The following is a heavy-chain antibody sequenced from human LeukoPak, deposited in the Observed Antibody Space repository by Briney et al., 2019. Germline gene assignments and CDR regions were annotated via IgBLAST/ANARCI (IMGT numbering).Heavy chain of an antibody. CDR3: ARGTGARWFDP. Sequence: SETLSLTCAVYGGSFSGYYWSWIRQPPGKGLEWIGEINHSGSTNYNPSLKSRVTISVDTSKNQFSLKLSSVTAADTAVYYCARGTGARWFDPWGQGTLVTVSS. CDR2: INHSGST. J-gene: IGHJ5*02. V-gene: IGHV4-34*01. CDR1: GGSFSGYY.